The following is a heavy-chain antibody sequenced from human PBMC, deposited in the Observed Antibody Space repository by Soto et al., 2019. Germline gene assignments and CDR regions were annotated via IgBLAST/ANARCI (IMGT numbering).Heavy chain of an antibody. CDR1: GFTFDNYA. J-gene: IGHJ5*02. CDR2: ISWNSNTI. Sequence: GGSLRLSCAASGFTFDNYAMHWVRQAPGKGLEWVSGISWNSNTIAYADSVKGRFTISRDNAKNSLYLQMNSLRAEDTAVYYCAVGHYYDFWSGYYTGLGSNWFDPWGQGTLVTVSS. CDR3: AVGHYYDFWSGYYTGLGSNWFDP. V-gene: IGHV3-9*01. D-gene: IGHD3-3*01.